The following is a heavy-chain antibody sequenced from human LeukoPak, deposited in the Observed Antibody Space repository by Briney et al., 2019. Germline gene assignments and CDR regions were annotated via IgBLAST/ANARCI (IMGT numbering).Heavy chain of an antibody. CDR3: ARLTYCSSTSCWSSGWFDP. V-gene: IGHV4-4*02. J-gene: IGHJ5*02. CDR2: IYHSGST. CDR1: GGSISSSNW. D-gene: IGHD2-2*01. Sequence: SETLSLTCAVSGGSISSSNWWSWVRPPPGKGLEWIGEIYHSGSTNYNPSLKSRVTISVDKSKNQFSLKLSSVTAADTAVYYCARLTYCSSTSCWSSGWFDPWGQGTLVTVSS.